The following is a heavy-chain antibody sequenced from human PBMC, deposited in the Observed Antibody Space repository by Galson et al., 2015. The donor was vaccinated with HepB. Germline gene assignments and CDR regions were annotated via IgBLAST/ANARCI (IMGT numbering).Heavy chain of an antibody. Sequence: SLRLSCAASGFTFSSYWMHWVRQAPGKRPVWVSRISSDGSSISYADSVKGRFTTSRDNAKNTLYLQMNSLRAEDTAVYYCAKLIHFPGIGVDSWGQGTLVTVSS. CDR1: GFTFSSYW. D-gene: IGHD2-8*01. V-gene: IGHV3-74*01. CDR3: AKLIHFPGIGVDS. J-gene: IGHJ4*02. CDR2: ISSDGSSI.